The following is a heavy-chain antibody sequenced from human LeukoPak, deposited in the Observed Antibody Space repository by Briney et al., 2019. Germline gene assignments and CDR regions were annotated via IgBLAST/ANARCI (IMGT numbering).Heavy chain of an antibody. CDR3: ARVCDIVATIEGGWFDP. J-gene: IGHJ5*02. CDR2: INHSGST. D-gene: IGHD5-12*01. V-gene: IGHV4-34*01. Sequence: PETLSLTCAVYGGSFSGYYWSWIRQPPGKGLEWIGEINHSGSTNYNPSLKSRVTISVDMSKNQFSLKLSSVTAADTAVYYCARVCDIVATIEGGWFDPWGQRTLVTVSS. CDR1: GGSFSGYY.